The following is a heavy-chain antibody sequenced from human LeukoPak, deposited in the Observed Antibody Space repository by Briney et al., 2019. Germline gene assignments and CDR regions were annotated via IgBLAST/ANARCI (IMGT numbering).Heavy chain of an antibody. CDR1: GFTVSNAW. Sequence: PGGSLRLSCAASGFTVSNAWMSWVRQAPGKGLEWVGRINSKTDGETTDYAAPVKGRFTISRDDSKNTLYLQMNSLKTEDTAVYYCTTVYSDSGGFYFNYCDYWGQGTLVTSAS. D-gene: IGHD3-22*01. CDR2: INSKTDGETT. CDR3: TTVYSDSGGFYFNYCDY. J-gene: IGHJ4*02. V-gene: IGHV3-15*01.